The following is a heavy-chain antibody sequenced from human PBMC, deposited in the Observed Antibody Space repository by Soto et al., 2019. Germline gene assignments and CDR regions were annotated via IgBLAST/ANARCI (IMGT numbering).Heavy chain of an antibody. CDR2: IYWDDDK. J-gene: IGHJ3*02. D-gene: IGHD4-17*01. Sequence: QITLKESGPTLVKPTQTLTLTCTFSGFSLSTSGVGVGWIRQPPGKALEWLALIYWDDDKRYSPSLSSRLTITKDTSKNQVVLTMTNLDPVDTATYYCAHTGSMTTVTKGAFDIWGQGTMVTVSS. V-gene: IGHV2-5*02. CDR3: AHTGSMTTVTKGAFDI. CDR1: GFSLSTSGVG.